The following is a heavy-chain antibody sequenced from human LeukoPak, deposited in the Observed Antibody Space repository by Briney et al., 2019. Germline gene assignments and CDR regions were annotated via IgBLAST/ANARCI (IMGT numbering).Heavy chain of an antibody. J-gene: IGHJ4*02. Sequence: GASVKVSCKASGYTFTSYYMHWVRQAPGQVLEWMGIVNPSGGSTSYAQKFQGRVTMTRDTSTSTVYMELSSLRSEDTAVYYCARDSCDSSGYYYVDYWGQGTLVTVSS. CDR2: VNPSGGST. V-gene: IGHV1-46*01. CDR3: ARDSCDSSGYYYVDY. CDR1: GYTFTSYY. D-gene: IGHD3-22*01.